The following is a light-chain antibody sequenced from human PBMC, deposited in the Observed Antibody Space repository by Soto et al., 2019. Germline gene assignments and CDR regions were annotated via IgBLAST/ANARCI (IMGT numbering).Light chain of an antibody. J-gene: IGLJ2*01. V-gene: IGLV2-14*01. Sequence: QSALTQPASVSGSPGQSITISCTGTSSDVGGYNYVSWYQQHPGKAPKLMIYDVSNRPSVVSNRFSGSKSGNTASLTSSGQQADDEADYYGSSYTSSSALVFGGGTKLTVL. CDR2: DVS. CDR1: SSDVGGYNY. CDR3: SSYTSSSALV.